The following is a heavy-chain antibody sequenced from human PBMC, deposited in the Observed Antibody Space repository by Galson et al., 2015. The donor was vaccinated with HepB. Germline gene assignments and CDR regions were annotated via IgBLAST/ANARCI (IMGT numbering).Heavy chain of an antibody. CDR3: TRELVVPAPPGDH. CDR2: INPYNGHT. Sequence: SVKVSCKASGYNFISFGISWVRQAPGQGLEWMGWINPYNGHTNYAQKFQGRVAMTTDTPTSTGYMELRSLRSDDTAMYYCTRELVVPAPPGDHWGQGTLVTVSS. CDR1: GYNFISFG. V-gene: IGHV1-18*01. D-gene: IGHD2-2*01. J-gene: IGHJ4*02.